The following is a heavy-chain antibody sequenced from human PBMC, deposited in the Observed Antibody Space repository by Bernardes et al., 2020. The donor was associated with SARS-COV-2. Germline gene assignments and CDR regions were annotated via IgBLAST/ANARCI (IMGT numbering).Heavy chain of an antibody. D-gene: IGHD6-13*01. CDR2: IIPIFGTA. CDR1: GGTFSSYA. V-gene: IGHV1-69*13. J-gene: IGHJ4*02. CDR3: ARITNIAAAGGYYFDY. Sequence: SVKVSCKASGGTFSSYAISWVRQAPGQGLEWMGGIIPIFGTANYAQKFQGRVTITADESTSTAYMELSSLRSEDTAVYYCARITNIAAAGGYYFDYWGQGTLVTVSS.